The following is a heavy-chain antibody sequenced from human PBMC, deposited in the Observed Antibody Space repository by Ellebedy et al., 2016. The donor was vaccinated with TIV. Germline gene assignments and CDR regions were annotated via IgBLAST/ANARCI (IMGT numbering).Heavy chain of an antibody. CDR3: ARGRIVGATGGAFDI. CDR1: GYTFTSYD. V-gene: IGHV1-8*01. J-gene: IGHJ3*02. Sequence: AASVKVSCQASGYTFTSYDINWVRQAPGQGLEWMGWMNPNSGNTGYAQKFQGRVTMTRNTSISTAYMELSSLRSEDTAGYYWARGRIVGATGGAFDIWGQGTMVTVSS. CDR2: MNPNSGNT. D-gene: IGHD1-26*01.